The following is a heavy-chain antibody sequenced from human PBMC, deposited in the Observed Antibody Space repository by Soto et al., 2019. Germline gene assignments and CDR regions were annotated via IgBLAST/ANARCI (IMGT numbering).Heavy chain of an antibody. CDR3: ARSRLEQQLDHFDY. J-gene: IGHJ4*02. D-gene: IGHD6-13*01. CDR1: GFTFSSYG. V-gene: IGHV3-33*01. Sequence: QVQLVESGGGVVQPGRSLRLSCAASGFTFSSYGMHCVRQAPGKWLDWVAVIWCDGSNKYYADSLTGRFTISRDNSKNTMYMPMNSLRAEDTDVYYWARSRLEQQLDHFDYWGQGTLVTVSS. CDR2: IWCDGSNK.